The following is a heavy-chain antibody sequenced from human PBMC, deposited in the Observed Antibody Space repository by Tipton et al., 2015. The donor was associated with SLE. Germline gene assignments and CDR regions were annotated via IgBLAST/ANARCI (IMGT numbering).Heavy chain of an antibody. CDR3: ARDLPLSFLGPTFDY. J-gene: IGHJ4*02. CDR2: ISSSSSTI. Sequence: SLRLSCEASGFTFSSYWMHWVRQAPGKGLEWISYISSSSSTIYYADSVKGRFTIPRDNAKNSLYLQMNSLRDEDTAVYYCARDLPLSFLGPTFDYWGQGTLVTVSS. CDR1: GFTFSSYW. V-gene: IGHV3-48*02. D-gene: IGHD3-3*01.